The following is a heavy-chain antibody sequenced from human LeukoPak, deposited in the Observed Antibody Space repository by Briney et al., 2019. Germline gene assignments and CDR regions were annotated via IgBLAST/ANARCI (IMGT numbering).Heavy chain of an antibody. CDR2: INHAGST. V-gene: IGHV4-34*01. CDR1: GGSFTDYF. J-gene: IGHJ4*02. D-gene: IGHD2-15*01. Sequence: SETLCLTCAVYGGSFTDYFWTLIRQPPGKGLEWIGEINHAGSTNYNPSLKSRLTISVDTSKNQFSLKLRSVTAADTAVYYCARGVAASAYGYWGQGSSASVSS. CDR3: ARGVAASAYGY.